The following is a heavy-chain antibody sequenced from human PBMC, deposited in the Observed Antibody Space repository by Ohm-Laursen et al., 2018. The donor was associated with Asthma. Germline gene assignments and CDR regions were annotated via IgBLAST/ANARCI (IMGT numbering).Heavy chain of an antibody. D-gene: IGHD6-6*01. CDR3: ARGEYSSSSELDY. J-gene: IGHJ4*02. Sequence: SLRLSCVASGFTFSSYAMHWVRQAPGKGLEWVAVISYDGSNKYYADSVKGRFTISRDNSKNTLYLQMNSLRAEDTAVYYCARGEYSSSSELDYWGQGTLVTVSS. CDR1: GFTFSSYA. CDR2: ISYDGSNK. V-gene: IGHV3-30-3*01.